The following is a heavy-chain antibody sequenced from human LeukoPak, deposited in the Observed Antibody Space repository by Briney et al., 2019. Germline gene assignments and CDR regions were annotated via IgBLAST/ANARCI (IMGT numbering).Heavy chain of an antibody. Sequence: GGSLRLSCAASGFTFSSYGMHWVRQAPGKGLEWVAVTSYDGSNKYYADSVKGRFTISRDNSKNTLYLQMNSLRAEDTAVYYCAKDYCSSTSCSFYYYYGMDVWGQGTTVTVSS. D-gene: IGHD2-2*01. CDR3: AKDYCSSTSCSFYYYYGMDV. CDR1: GFTFSSYG. V-gene: IGHV3-30*18. J-gene: IGHJ6*02. CDR2: TSYDGSNK.